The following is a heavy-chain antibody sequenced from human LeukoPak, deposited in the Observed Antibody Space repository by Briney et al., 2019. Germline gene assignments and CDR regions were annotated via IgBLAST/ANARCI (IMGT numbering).Heavy chain of an antibody. CDR2: ILSDGSNK. D-gene: IGHD6-19*01. CDR3: AKKGYSNGWRDSYYFDY. V-gene: IGHV3-30*02. CDR1: GFTLSSYG. Sequence: GGSLRPSCAASGFTLSSYGMDCARQAPGKGLEWVAFILSDGSNKYYADSVKGRLTISRDNSKLYLQMNSLRAEDAAVYYCAKKGYSNGWRDSYYFDYWGQGTLVTVSS. J-gene: IGHJ4*02.